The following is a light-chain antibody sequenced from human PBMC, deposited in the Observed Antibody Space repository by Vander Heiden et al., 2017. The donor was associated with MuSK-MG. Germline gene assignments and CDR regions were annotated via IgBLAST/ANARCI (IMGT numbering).Light chain of an antibody. CDR1: QSISIY. J-gene: IGKJ4*01. Sequence: DIQMTQSPSSLSASVGDRVTITCRASQSISIYLNWYQQKPGKAPKLLIYAASSLQSGVPSRFSGSGSGTDFTLTISSLQPEDFATYYCQQSDNTFPLTFGGGTKVEIK. V-gene: IGKV1-39*01. CDR3: QQSDNTFPLT. CDR2: AAS.